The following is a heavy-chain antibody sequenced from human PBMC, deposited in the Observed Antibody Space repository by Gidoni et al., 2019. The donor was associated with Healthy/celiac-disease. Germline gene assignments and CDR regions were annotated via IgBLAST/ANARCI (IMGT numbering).Heavy chain of an antibody. Sequence: QLQLQESGPGLVKPSETLSLTCTVSGGSISSSSYYWGWIRQPPGKGLEWIGSIYYGGSTYYNPSLKSRVTISVDTSKNQFSLKLSSVTAADTAVYYCARQEVGATSPFDYWGQGTLVTVSS. CDR2: IYYGGST. J-gene: IGHJ4*02. V-gene: IGHV4-39*01. D-gene: IGHD1-26*01. CDR3: ARQEVGATSPFDY. CDR1: GGSISSSSYY.